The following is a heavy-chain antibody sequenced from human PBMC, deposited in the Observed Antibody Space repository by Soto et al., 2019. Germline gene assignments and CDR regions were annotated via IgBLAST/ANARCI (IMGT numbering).Heavy chain of an antibody. J-gene: IGHJ4*02. V-gene: IGHV1-18*01. D-gene: IGHD3-16*01. CDR1: GYTFTSYG. Sequence: QVQLVQSGAEVKKPGASVKVSCKDSGYTFTSYGISWVRQAPRQGLEWMGWISAYNGNTNYAQKLQGRVTMTTHTATSTAYMELRSLRSDDTAVYYCARDQSYGGAFDYWGQGTLVTVSS. CDR3: ARDQSYGGAFDY. CDR2: ISAYNGNT.